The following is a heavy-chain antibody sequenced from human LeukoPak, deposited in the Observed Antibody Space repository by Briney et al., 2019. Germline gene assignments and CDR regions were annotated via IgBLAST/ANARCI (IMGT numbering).Heavy chain of an antibody. D-gene: IGHD1-1*01. CDR3: ARVETGRYFDY. CDR1: GXTFSDYY. CDR2: ISSSSSYT. J-gene: IGHJ4*02. Sequence: GGSLRLSCAASGXTFSDYYMSWIRQAPGKGLEWVSYISSSSSYTNYADSVKGRFTISRDNAKNSLYLQMNSLRAEDTAVYYCARVETGRYFDYWGQGTLVTVSS. V-gene: IGHV3-11*06.